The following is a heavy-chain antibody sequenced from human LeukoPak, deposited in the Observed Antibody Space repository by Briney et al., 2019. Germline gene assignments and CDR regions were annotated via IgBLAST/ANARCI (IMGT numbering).Heavy chain of an antibody. V-gene: IGHV3-74*01. Sequence: GGSLRLSCAASGFTFSSYWMHWARQAPGKGLVWVSRIIGDGTSTTYADSVRGRFTISRDNAKNTLYLQMNSLRAEDTAVYYCATIYLSSGLWGQGTLVTVSS. J-gene: IGHJ4*02. CDR3: ATIYLSSGL. CDR1: GFTFSSYW. D-gene: IGHD2/OR15-2a*01. CDR2: IIGDGTST.